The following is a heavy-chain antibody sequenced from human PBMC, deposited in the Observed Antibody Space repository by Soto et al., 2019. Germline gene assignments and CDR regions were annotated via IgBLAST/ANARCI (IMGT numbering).Heavy chain of an antibody. J-gene: IGHJ4*02. CDR1: GFTFSSYW. V-gene: IGHV3-7*01. CDR3: ARTHVSYYDILTGQFGFDY. D-gene: IGHD3-9*01. Sequence: EVQLVESGGGLVQPGGSLRLSCAASGFTFSSYWMSWVRQAPGKGLEWVANIKQDGSEKYYVDSVKGRFTISRDNAKHSLYLQMNSLRAEDTAVYYCARTHVSYYDILTGQFGFDYWGQGTLVTVSS. CDR2: IKQDGSEK.